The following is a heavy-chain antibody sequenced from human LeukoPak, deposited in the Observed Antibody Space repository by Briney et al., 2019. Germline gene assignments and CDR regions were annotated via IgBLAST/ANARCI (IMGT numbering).Heavy chain of an antibody. CDR3: ARGLFGPDS. Sequence: GGSLRLSCADSGFTVSSNNMSWVRQAPGKGLEWVSVIHSGGSTYYADSVRGRFTISRDNAKNTLYLQMHSLRAEDTAVYSCARGLFGPDSCGQGTLVTVSS. CDR1: GFTVSSNN. V-gene: IGHV3-66*01. J-gene: IGHJ5*01. CDR2: IHSGGST. D-gene: IGHD3-10*02.